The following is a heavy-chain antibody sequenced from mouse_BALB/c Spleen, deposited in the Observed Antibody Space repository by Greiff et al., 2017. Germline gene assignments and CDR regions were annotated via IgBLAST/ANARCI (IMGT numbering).Heavy chain of an antibody. D-gene: IGHD4-1*01. CDR1: GYSITSDYA. V-gene: IGHV3-2*02. CDR3: AREANWDGFDY. Sequence: VQLKESGPGLVKPSQSLSLTCTVTGYSITSDYAWNWIRQFPGNKLEWMGYISYSGSTSYNPSLKSRISITRDTSKNQFFLQLNSVTTEDTATYYCAREANWDGFDYWGQGTTLTVSS. J-gene: IGHJ2*01. CDR2: ISYSGST.